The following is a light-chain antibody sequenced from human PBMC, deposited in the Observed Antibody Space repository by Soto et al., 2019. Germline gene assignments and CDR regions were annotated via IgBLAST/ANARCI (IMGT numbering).Light chain of an antibody. CDR1: ESVSSN. J-gene: IGKJ1*01. CDR2: GTS. CDR3: QQYNHWWT. V-gene: IGKV3-15*01. Sequence: EIVLTHSPGTLSCSPGERATLSFRASESVSSNLAWYQQKPGQAPRLLIYGTSTRATGIPGRFSGSGSGTEFTLTISSLQSEDFGVYYCQQYNHWWTFGQGTKVDIK.